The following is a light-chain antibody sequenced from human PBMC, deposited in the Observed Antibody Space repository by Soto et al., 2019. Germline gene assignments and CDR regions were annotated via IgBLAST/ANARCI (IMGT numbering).Light chain of an antibody. J-gene: IGKJ2*01. CDR3: QQYYSYPYT. CDR1: QGISSY. CDR2: AAS. V-gene: IGKV1-8*01. Sequence: AIRMTQSPSSLSASTGDRVTITCRASQGISSYLAWYQQKPGKAPKLLIYAASTLQSGVPSRFIGSGSGTDFTLTISCLQSEDFATYYCQQYYSYPYTLGQGTKLEIK.